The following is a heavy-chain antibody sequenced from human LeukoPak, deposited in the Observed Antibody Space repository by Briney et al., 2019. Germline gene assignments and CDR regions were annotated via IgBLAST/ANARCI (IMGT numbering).Heavy chain of an antibody. Sequence: ASVTVSSKASGYTFSNYYMHWVRPAPAQGREGLGIINPSGGSTTYAHKFQGRVTMTRDTSTSTVYMDLSSLRSEDTAMYYCARAVAATFDYWGQGHLVTVSS. CDR2: INPSGGST. CDR1: GYTFSNYY. V-gene: IGHV1-46*01. CDR3: ARAVAATFDY. D-gene: IGHD6-19*01. J-gene: IGHJ4*02.